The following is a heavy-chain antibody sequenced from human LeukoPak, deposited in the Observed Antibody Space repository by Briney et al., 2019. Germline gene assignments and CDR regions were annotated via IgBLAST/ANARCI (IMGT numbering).Heavy chain of an antibody. CDR3: ARGRSTTGTFFIY. Sequence: APVKVSCKASGYTFTGYYMHWVRQAPGQGLEWGGWINPNSGGTNYAQKFQGRVTMTRDTSISTAYMELSRLRSDDTAVYYCARGRSTTGTFFIYWGQGTLVTVSS. CDR2: INPNSGGT. V-gene: IGHV1-2*02. CDR1: GYTFTGYY. J-gene: IGHJ4*02. D-gene: IGHD1-1*01.